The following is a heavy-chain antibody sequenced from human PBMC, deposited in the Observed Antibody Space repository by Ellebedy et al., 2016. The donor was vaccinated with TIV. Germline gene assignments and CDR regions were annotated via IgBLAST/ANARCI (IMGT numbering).Heavy chain of an antibody. J-gene: IGHJ3*02. CDR1: GFSFRSYW. D-gene: IGHD4-17*01. CDR3: ATDGSYGDYLSPQHAFTI. Sequence: GESLKISCGTSGFSFRSYWMSWVRQAPGKGLEWVANINQGGSERHYVDSVKGRFTISRDNVKNSLYLQVNSLRAEDTAVYYCATDGSYGDYLSPQHAFTIWGQGTMVTVSS. CDR2: INQGGSER. V-gene: IGHV3-7*01.